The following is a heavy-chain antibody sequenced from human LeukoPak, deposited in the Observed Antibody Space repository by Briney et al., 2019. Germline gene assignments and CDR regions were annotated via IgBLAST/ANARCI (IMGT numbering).Heavy chain of an antibody. V-gene: IGHV4-59*11. Sequence: SETLSLTCTVSGGSISRHYWSWIRQPPGEGLEWIGYIYYNGNTYYHPSLSSRVTISIDTSRTQFSLTLNSVTAADTAVYYCAFYSGSYYYYTDVWGRGTTVTVSS. CDR2: IYYNGNT. D-gene: IGHD5-12*01. CDR3: AFYSGSYYYYTDV. J-gene: IGHJ6*03. CDR1: GGSISRHY.